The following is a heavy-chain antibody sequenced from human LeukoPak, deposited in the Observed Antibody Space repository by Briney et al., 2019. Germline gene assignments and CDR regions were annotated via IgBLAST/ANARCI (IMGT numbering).Heavy chain of an antibody. D-gene: IGHD3-3*01. CDR1: GFTFSTYA. Sequence: PGGSLRLSCAPSGFTFSTYAFVWVRQAPGKGLEWVSAIGASGGTTYYADSVKGRFTISRDNAKNTLYLQMNSLRAEDTAVYYCARPKNTIFGAMDVWGKGTTVTVSS. J-gene: IGHJ6*03. CDR2: IGASGGTT. V-gene: IGHV3-23*01. CDR3: ARPKNTIFGAMDV.